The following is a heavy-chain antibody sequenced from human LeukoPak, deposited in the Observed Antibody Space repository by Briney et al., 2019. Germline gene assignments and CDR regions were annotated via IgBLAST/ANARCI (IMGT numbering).Heavy chain of an antibody. CDR3: ASDADTSEFFSWLDL. V-gene: IGHV3-33*01. Sequence: GRSLRLSCAASGFTFSYYGMQWVRQAPGKGLEWVALIWHDGGKRYYADSVKGRFTISRDNSKNTLYLQMTTLRAEDTAVYYCASDADTSEFFSWLDLWGQGTLVTVSS. CDR2: IWHDGGKR. J-gene: IGHJ5*02. CDR1: GFTFSYYG. D-gene: IGHD3-22*01.